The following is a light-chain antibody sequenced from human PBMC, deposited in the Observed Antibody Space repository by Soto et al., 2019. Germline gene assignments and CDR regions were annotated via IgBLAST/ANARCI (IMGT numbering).Light chain of an antibody. CDR1: QSIRSY. CDR3: QQSYSNPPT. J-gene: IGKJ1*01. Sequence: DIQMTQSPSSLSASVGDRVTITCWASQSIRSYLNWYQKKQGKAPKLLIYAASSLQSGVPSRLSGSGYGTDLTITISSMQTEDFETYYCQQSYSNPPTFGQGTQVDI. V-gene: IGKV1-39*01. CDR2: AAS.